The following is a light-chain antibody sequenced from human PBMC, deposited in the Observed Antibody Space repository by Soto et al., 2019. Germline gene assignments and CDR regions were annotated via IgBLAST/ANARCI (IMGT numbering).Light chain of an antibody. CDR1: QTVNNNY. Sequence: EVVLTQSPGTLSLSPGERATLSCRASQTVNNNYFAWYQQKPGQAPRLLIFGSSDRATGIPDRFSGSGSGTDFTLTISRLEPEDFAVYYCQQYGSSPPYTFGQGTKPEIK. V-gene: IGKV3-20*01. CDR3: QQYGSSPPYT. CDR2: GSS. J-gene: IGKJ2*01.